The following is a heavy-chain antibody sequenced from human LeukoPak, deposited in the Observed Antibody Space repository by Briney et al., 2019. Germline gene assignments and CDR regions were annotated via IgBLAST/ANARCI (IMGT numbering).Heavy chain of an antibody. V-gene: IGHV4-39*07. CDR2: IYYSGST. Sequence: SETLSLTCTVSGGSISSSSYYWGRLRQPPGTGLEWIGSIYYSGSTYYNPSLKSRVTISVDTSKNQFSLKLSSVTAADTAVYYCARHRVTIFGVRPFDYWGQGTLVTVSS. D-gene: IGHD3-3*01. J-gene: IGHJ4*02. CDR3: ARHRVTIFGVRPFDY. CDR1: GGSISSSSYY.